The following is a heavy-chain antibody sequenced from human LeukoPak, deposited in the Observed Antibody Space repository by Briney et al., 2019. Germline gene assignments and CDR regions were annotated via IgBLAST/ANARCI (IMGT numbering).Heavy chain of an antibody. CDR2: TYYRSKWYN. D-gene: IGHD3-22*01. V-gene: IGHV6-1*01. Sequence: SQTLSLTCAISGDSVSSNSAAGNWIRQSPSRGLEWLGRTYYRSKWYNDYAVSVQSRITINPDTSKNQFSLQLNSVTPEDTAVYYCAGTIGSSGYYYDYYYYGMDVWGQGTTVTVSS. J-gene: IGHJ6*02. CDR1: GDSVSSNSAA. CDR3: AGTIGSSGYYYDYYYYGMDV.